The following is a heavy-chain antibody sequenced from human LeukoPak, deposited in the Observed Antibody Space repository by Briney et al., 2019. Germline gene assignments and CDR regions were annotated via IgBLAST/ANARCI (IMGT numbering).Heavy chain of an antibody. V-gene: IGHV1-18*01. Sequence: ASVRVSCKASGYTFTSYGISWVRQAPGQGLEWMGWISAYNGNTNYAQKLQGRVTMTTDTSTSTAYMELRSLRSDDTAVYYCARDRRAGDIVVVPAATVTWFDPWGQGTMVTVSS. CDR2: ISAYNGNT. D-gene: IGHD2-2*01. CDR3: ARDRRAGDIVVVPAATVTWFDP. J-gene: IGHJ5*02. CDR1: GYTFTSYG.